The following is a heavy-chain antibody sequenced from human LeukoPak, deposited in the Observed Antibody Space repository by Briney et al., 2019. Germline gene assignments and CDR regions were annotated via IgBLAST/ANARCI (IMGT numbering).Heavy chain of an antibody. J-gene: IGHJ4*02. D-gene: IGHD2-15*01. V-gene: IGHV2-5*02. CDR3: AHRATGYCSGGSCWTDFDC. CDR2: KYWDDDK. CDR1: GFSFTTTGVG. Sequence: SGPALFKPTQTLTLTCTFSGFSFTTTGVGVGWIPQPPGKALEWLALKYWDDDKRYSPSLKNRLTITKDTSKNQVVLTMTNMDPVDTATYYCAHRATGYCSGGSCWTDFDCWGQGTLVTVSS.